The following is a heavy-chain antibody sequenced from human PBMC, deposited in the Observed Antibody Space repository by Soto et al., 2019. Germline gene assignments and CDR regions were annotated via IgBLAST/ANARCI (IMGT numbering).Heavy chain of an antibody. CDR2: IYYSGST. CDR3: ARRYGGSIDY. J-gene: IGHJ4*02. D-gene: IGHD2-15*01. V-gene: IGHV4-59*08. Sequence: QVQLQESGPGLVKPSETLSLTCTVSGGSISSYYWSWIRQPPGKGLEWIGYIYYSGSTNYNPSLKSRVTISVDTSKNQFSLKLSSVTAADTAVYYCARRYGGSIDYWDQGTLVTVSS. CDR1: GGSISSYY.